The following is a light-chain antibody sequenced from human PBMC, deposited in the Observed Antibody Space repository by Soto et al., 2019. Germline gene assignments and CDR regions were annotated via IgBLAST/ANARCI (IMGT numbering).Light chain of an antibody. V-gene: IGKV1-39*01. CDR2: TTS. Sequence: DIQMTESPSSLSASVGDRVTITCRASQSISNSLNWYQQKPGKAPDLLIYTTSSLQSGVPSRFSGSGSGTDITLTSSSLQSEDFATYYCQQSYSTPPTFGVGTNVEIK. CDR3: QQSYSTPPT. CDR1: QSISNS. J-gene: IGKJ4*01.